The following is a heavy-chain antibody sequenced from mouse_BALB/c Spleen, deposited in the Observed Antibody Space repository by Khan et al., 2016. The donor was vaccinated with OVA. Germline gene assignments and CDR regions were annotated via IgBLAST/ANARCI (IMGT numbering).Heavy chain of an antibody. CDR1: GFTFSSYT. CDR3: ARSNYGNFAY. V-gene: IGHV5-9*03. D-gene: IGHD2-1*01. Sequence: EVELVESGGGLVKPGGSLKLSCAASGFTFSSYTMSWIRQTTEKRLEWVATISSGGDNTYYPDSVKGRFTISRDNAKNNLYLQMSSLRSEDTALYYCARSNYGNFAYWGQGTLVTVSA. CDR2: ISSGGDNT. J-gene: IGHJ3*01.